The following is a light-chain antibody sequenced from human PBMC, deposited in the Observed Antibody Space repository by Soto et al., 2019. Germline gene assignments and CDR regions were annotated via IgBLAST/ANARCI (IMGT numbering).Light chain of an antibody. Sequence: QSVLTQPASVSGSPGQSITISCTGTGSDVGGYNYVSWYQHHPGKAPKLMIYDVSNRPSGVSNRFSGSKSGNTASLIISGLQAEDEADYYCSSYTSSSTLSTYVFGTGTKLTVL. CDR2: DVS. V-gene: IGLV2-14*03. CDR3: SSYTSSSTLSTYV. J-gene: IGLJ1*01. CDR1: GSDVGGYNY.